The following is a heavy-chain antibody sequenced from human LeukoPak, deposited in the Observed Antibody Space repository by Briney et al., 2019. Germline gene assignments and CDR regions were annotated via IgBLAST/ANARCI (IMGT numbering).Heavy chain of an antibody. Sequence: HPGGSLRLSCAASGFTFSSYAMSWVRQAPGKGVEWVSSITSSGAATYYADSVKGRFTSYRDNSEKTVYLQMNRLRAEDTAVYYCAKDRPNYYGSNGHYYKLNGDCWGQGTLVTVSS. D-gene: IGHD3-22*01. V-gene: IGHV3-23*01. CDR2: ITSSGAAT. J-gene: IGHJ4*02. CDR3: AKDRPNYYGSNGHYYKLNGDC. CDR1: GFTFSSYA.